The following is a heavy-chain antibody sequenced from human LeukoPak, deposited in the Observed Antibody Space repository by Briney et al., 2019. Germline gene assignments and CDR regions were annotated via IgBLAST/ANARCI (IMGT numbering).Heavy chain of an antibody. J-gene: IGHJ3*02. V-gene: IGHV1-69*13. CDR3: ARELGYSDAFDI. D-gene: IGHD2-15*01. Sequence: ASVKVSCKASGGTFSSYAISWVRQAPGQGLEWMGGIIPIFGTANYAQKFQGRVTITADESTSTAYMELSSLRSEDTAVYYCARELGYSDAFDIWGQGTMVTVSS. CDR1: GGTFSSYA. CDR2: IIPIFGTA.